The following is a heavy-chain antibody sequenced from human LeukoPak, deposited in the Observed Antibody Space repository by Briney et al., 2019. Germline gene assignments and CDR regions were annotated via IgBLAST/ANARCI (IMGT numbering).Heavy chain of an antibody. CDR1: GYTFTGYY. CDR3: ARDAAAGMGPYYYYMDV. CDR2: INPNSGGT. D-gene: IGHD6-13*01. V-gene: IGHV1-2*06. Sequence: GASVKVSCKASGYTFTGYYMHWVRQAPGQGLEWMGRINPNSGGTNYAQKFQGRVTMTRDTSISTAYMELSRLRSDDTAVYYCARDAAAGMGPYYYYMDVWGKGTTVTVSS. J-gene: IGHJ6*03.